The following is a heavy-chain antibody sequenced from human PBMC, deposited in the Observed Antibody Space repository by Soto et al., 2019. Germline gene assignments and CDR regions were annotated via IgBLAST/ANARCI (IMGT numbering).Heavy chain of an antibody. CDR3: ARDDYGDYAETYYYYGMDV. CDR1: GYTFTSYG. CDR2: ISAYNGNT. V-gene: IGHV1-18*04. D-gene: IGHD4-17*01. J-gene: IGHJ6*02. Sequence: SVKVSCKASGYTFTSYGISWVRQAPGQGLEWMGWISAYNGNTNYAQKLQGRVTMTTDTSTSTAYMELRSLRSDDTAVYYCARDDYGDYAETYYYYGMDVWGQGTTVTVSS.